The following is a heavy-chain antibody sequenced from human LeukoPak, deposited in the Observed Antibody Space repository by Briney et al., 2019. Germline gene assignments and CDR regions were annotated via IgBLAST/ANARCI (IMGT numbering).Heavy chain of an antibody. CDR1: GYTFTGYY. CDR2: INPNSGGT. J-gene: IGHJ3*02. D-gene: IGHD3-16*02. CDR3: ARDRKYYDYVWGSYRYSGDAFDI. V-gene: IGHV1-2*02. Sequence: ASVKVSCKASGYTFTGYYMHWVRQAPGQGLEWMGWINPNSGGTNYAQKLQGRVTMTTDTSTSTAYMELRSLRSDDTAVYYCARDRKYYDYVWGSYRYSGDAFDIWGQGTMVTVSS.